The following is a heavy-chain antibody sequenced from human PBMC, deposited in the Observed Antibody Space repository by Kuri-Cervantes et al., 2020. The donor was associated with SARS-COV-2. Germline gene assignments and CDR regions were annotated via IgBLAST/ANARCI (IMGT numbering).Heavy chain of an antibody. CDR1: GFTFSSYG. D-gene: IGHD6-6*01. J-gene: IGHJ4*02. Sequence: GESLKISCSASGFTFSSYGMHWVRQAPGKGLEWVAVIWYDGSNKYYADSVKGRFTISRDNAKNSLYLQMNSLRAEDTAVYYCAGYSSSSGFDYLGQGTL. CDR3: AGYSSSSGFDY. V-gene: IGHV3-33*03. CDR2: IWYDGSNK.